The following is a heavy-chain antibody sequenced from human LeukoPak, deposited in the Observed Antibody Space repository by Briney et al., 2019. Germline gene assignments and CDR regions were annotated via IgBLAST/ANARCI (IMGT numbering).Heavy chain of an antibody. Sequence: GGSLRLSCAASGFTFSSYAMSWVRQAPGKGLEWVSAISGSGGSTYYADSVKGRFTISRDDSRNTLYLQMNSLRGDDTAVYYCAKDVGKWESLHFFDYWGQGTLVTVSS. CDR1: GFTFSSYA. D-gene: IGHD1-26*01. J-gene: IGHJ4*02. CDR2: ISGSGGST. V-gene: IGHV3-23*01. CDR3: AKDVGKWESLHFFDY.